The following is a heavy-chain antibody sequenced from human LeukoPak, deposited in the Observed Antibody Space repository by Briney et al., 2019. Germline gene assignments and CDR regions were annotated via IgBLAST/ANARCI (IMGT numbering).Heavy chain of an antibody. J-gene: IGHJ4*02. V-gene: IGHV4-39*01. D-gene: IGHD1-26*01. CDR2: IYSSGNT. CDR3: ARHERSYYDHNINYFDY. Sequence: SESLSLTCTVSGGSITSGSYYWGWIRQPPGKGLEWIGSIYSSGNTYYNPSLKSRVTISVDTSKNQFSLKLSSVTAADTAVYYCARHERSYYDHNINYFDYWGQGTLVTVSS. CDR1: GGSITSGSYY.